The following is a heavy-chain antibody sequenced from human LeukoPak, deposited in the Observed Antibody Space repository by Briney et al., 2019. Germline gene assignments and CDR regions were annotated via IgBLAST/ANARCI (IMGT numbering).Heavy chain of an antibody. CDR3: AELGITMIGGV. V-gene: IGHV3-23*01. J-gene: IGHJ6*04. CDR1: GFTFSSYA. D-gene: IGHD3-10*02. CDR2: ISSSGGST. Sequence: GGPLRLSCAVSGFTFSSYAMSWVRQAPGRGLEWVSGISSSGGSTPHADSVKGRFTISRDNSKNMLYLQMNSLRAEDTAVYYCAELGITMIGGVWGKGTTVTISS.